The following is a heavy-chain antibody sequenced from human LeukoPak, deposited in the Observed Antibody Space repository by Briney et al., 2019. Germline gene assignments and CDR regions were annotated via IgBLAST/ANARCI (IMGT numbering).Heavy chain of an antibody. D-gene: IGHD6-13*01. CDR1: GFTFSSFD. CDR2: ISGSGGST. J-gene: IGHJ4*02. V-gene: IGHV3-23*01. CDR3: AKDFSAGTYFDY. Sequence: GGSLRLSCAASGFTFSSFDTSWVRQAPGKGLEWVSGISGSGGSTYYADAVKGRFTISRDNSKNTLFLQMNSLRAEDTAIYYCAKDFSAGTYFDYWGQGTLVTVSS.